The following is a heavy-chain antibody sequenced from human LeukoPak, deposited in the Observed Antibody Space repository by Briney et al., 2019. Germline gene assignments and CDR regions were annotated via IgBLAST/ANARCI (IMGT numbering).Heavy chain of an antibody. J-gene: IGHJ6*03. Sequence: SETLSLTCTVSGGSISSSSYYWGWIRQPPGKGLEWIGYIYYSGSTNYNPSLKSRVTISVDTSKNQFSLKLSSVTAADTAVYYCARDRLATTDYYYYYMDVWGKGTTVTISS. V-gene: IGHV4-61*01. CDR2: IYYSGST. D-gene: IGHD5-12*01. CDR3: ARDRLATTDYYYYYMDV. CDR1: GGSISSSSYY.